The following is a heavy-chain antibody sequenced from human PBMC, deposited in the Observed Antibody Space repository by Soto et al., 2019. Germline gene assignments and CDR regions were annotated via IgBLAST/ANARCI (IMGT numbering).Heavy chain of an antibody. CDR3: AREQLLTYYYYGMDV. CDR1: GGSISSGGYY. CDR2: IYYSGST. J-gene: IGHJ6*02. V-gene: IGHV4-31*03. Sequence: PPETLSLTCTVSGGSISSGGYYRSWIRQHPGKGLEWIGYIYYSGSTYYNPSLKSRVTISVDTSKNQFSLKLSSVTAADTAVYYCAREQLLTYYYYGMDVWGQGTTVTVSS. D-gene: IGHD2-2*01.